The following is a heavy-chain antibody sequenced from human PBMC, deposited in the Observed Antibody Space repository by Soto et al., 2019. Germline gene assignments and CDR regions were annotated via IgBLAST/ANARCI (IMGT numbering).Heavy chain of an antibody. V-gene: IGHV4-39*01. CDR1: DDSINSDKYY. CDR3: ARLEGLATISYYFDF. D-gene: IGHD3-9*01. J-gene: IGHJ4*02. Sequence: QLQLQESGPGLVKPSETLSLTCSVSDDSINSDKYYWGWIRQPPGKGLEWIGSIYYRGNAYYNPSLQTRVTIPLDKSRSQFSLKLNSVTAADSAVYFGARLEGLATISYYFDFWGPGALVTVSS. CDR2: IYYRGNA.